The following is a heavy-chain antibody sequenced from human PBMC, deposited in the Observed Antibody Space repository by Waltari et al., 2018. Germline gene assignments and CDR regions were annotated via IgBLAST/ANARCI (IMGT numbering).Heavy chain of an antibody. J-gene: IGHJ4*02. CDR2: IGTVDDT. CDR1: GFTFSSYD. Sequence: EVQLVESGGGLVQPGGSLRLSCAASGFTFSSYDLQWVRQATGKGLEWVSGIGTVDDTYYPDSVKGRFTISRENAKNSLYLQMNSLRAGDTAVYYCARGLRGFDYWGQGTLVTVSS. D-gene: IGHD4-17*01. V-gene: IGHV3-13*01. CDR3: ARGLRGFDY.